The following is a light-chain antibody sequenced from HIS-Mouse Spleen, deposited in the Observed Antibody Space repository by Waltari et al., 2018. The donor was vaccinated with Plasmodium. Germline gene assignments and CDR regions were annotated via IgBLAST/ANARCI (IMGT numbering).Light chain of an antibody. CDR3: YSTDSSGNHRV. V-gene: IGLV3-10*01. J-gene: IGLJ3*02. Sequence: SYELTQPPQLSASPGQTARITCSGDALPKKYAYWYQQKAGQAPVLAIYEDSKRPSGIPERFSGSSSGTMATLTISGAQVEDEADYYCYSTDSSGNHRVFGGGTKLTVL. CDR1: ALPKKY. CDR2: EDS.